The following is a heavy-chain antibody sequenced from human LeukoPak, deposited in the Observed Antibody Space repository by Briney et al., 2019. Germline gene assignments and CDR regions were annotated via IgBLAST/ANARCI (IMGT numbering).Heavy chain of an antibody. CDR3: ARTSVYCTNGVCYPYYYYGMDV. CDR2: INPNSGGT. V-gene: IGHV1-2*02. D-gene: IGHD2-8*01. CDR1: GGTFSSYA. J-gene: IGHJ6*02. Sequence: ASVKVSCKASGGTFSSYAISWVRQAPGQGLEWMGWINPNSGGTNYAQKFQGRVTMTRDTSISTAYMELSRLRSDDTAVYYCARTSVYCTNGVCYPYYYYGMDVWGQGTTVTVSS.